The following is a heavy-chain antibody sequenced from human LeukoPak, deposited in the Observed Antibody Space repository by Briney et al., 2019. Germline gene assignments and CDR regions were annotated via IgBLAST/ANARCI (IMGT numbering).Heavy chain of an antibody. CDR3: ARAPSTVRSWFYFDY. CDR1: GVTVSSSS. CDR2: AYSGGYT. J-gene: IGHJ4*02. V-gene: IGHV3-66*01. D-gene: IGHD6-13*01. Sequence: GGSLRLSCAASGVTVSSSSMSWVRQAPGKGLEWVSAAYSGGYTNYADSVKGRFTISGDNSKNTLYLQMSSLRAEDTAVYYCARAPSTVRSWFYFDYWGQGTLVTVTS.